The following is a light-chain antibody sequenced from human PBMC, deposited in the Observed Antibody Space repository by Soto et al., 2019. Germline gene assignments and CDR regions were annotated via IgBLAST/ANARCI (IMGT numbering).Light chain of an antibody. V-gene: IGKV3-11*01. J-gene: IGKJ5*01. CDR3: QQRSNWPPT. CDR2: GAS. Sequence: EIVLTQSPATLSLSPGERATLSCRASQSVSSYLAWYQQKPGQAPRLLIYGASTRATGIPARFSGSGSETDFTLTISSLEPEDFAVYYCQQRSNWPPTFGQGTRLEIK. CDR1: QSVSSY.